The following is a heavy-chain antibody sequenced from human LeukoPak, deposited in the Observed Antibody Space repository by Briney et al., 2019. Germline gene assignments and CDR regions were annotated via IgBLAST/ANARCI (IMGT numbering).Heavy chain of an antibody. Sequence: SETLSLTCTVSGGSISSYYWSCIRQPTGKGLEWIGYIYYSGSTFYNPSLKSRITISVDTSKNQFSLRLSSVTAADTAVYYCAGHSIAAALWGQGTLVTVSS. CDR3: AGHSIAAAL. CDR2: IYYSGST. CDR1: GGSISSYY. J-gene: IGHJ4*02. D-gene: IGHD6-13*01. V-gene: IGHV4-59*06.